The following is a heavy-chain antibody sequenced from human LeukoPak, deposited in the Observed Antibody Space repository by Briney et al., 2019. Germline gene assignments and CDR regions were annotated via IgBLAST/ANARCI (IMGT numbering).Heavy chain of an antibody. CDR3: AKELTTERTPGVYS. V-gene: IGHV3-23*01. D-gene: IGHD4-17*01. CDR2: ISGSGDKT. J-gene: IGHJ4*02. CDR1: GFTFSSYS. Sequence: PGGSLRLSCAASGFTFSSYSMSWVRQGPGTGLEWVSAISGSGDKTFYADSVKGRFTISRDNSKNTLFVQVNSLRVEDTAVHFCAKELTTERTPGVYSWGQGTLVTVSS.